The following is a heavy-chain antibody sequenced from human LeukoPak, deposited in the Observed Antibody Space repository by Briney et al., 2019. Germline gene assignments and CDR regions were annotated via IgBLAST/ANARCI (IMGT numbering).Heavy chain of an antibody. CDR3: AKDQDIVVVPAAMHHY. CDR1: GFTFSSYA. V-gene: IGHV3-23*01. CDR2: ISGSGGST. J-gene: IGHJ4*02. Sequence: GGALRLSCTAYGFTFSSYAMSWVRQAPRKGLEWVSAISGSGGSTYYADSVKGRFTISRDNSKNTLYLQMNSLRAEDTAVYYCAKDQDIVVVPAAMHHYWGQGTLVTVSS. D-gene: IGHD2-2*01.